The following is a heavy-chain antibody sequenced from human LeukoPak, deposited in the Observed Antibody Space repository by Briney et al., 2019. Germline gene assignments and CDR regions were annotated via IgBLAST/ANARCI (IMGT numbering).Heavy chain of an antibody. CDR2: INHSGST. Sequence: PSETLSLTCAVYGGSFIGFHWNWIRQPPGKGLEWIGDINHSGSTNYNPSLTSRVTISVDPSKNQFSLNLSSVTAADTAVYYCARNRSDLYDSSGYYLPSYFDYWGQGTLVTVSS. D-gene: IGHD3-22*01. CDR1: GGSFIGFH. J-gene: IGHJ4*02. CDR3: ARNRSDLYDSSGYYLPSYFDY. V-gene: IGHV4-34*01.